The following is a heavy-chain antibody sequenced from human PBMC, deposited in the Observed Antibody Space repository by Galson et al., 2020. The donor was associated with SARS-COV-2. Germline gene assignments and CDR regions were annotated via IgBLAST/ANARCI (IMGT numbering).Heavy chain of an antibody. CDR1: GFTFSSYD. CDR3: ARGNLLMTTVTPIYYYYGMDV. D-gene: IGHD4-17*01. J-gene: IGHJ6*02. Sequence: GESLKISCAASGFTFSSYDMHWVRQATGKGLEWVSAIGTAGDTYYPGSVKGRFTISRENAKNSLYLQMNSLRAGDTAVYYCARGNLLMTTVTPIYYYYGMDVWGQGTTVTVSS. CDR2: IGTAGDT. V-gene: IGHV3-13*01.